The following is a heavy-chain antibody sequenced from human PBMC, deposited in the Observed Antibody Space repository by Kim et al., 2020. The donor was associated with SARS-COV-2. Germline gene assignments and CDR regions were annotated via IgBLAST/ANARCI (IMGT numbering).Heavy chain of an antibody. D-gene: IGHD1-26*01. CDR3: VRNILGAGHEAFDI. CDR2: VYNSGNT. J-gene: IGHJ3*02. V-gene: IGHV3-66*01. Sequence: GGSLRLSCTVSGLTVSNNYMSWVRQAPGKGLEWLSIVYNSGNTYYADSVQGRFTISRDNSQNTLWLQMYSLRGEDTAVYYCVRNILGAGHEAFDIWGQGT. CDR1: GLTVSNNY.